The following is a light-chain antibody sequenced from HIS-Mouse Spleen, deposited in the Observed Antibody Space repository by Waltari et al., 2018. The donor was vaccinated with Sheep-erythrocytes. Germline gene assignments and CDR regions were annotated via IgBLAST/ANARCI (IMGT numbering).Light chain of an antibody. CDR1: SSDVGGYNY. CDR2: EVS. V-gene: IGLV2-8*01. J-gene: IGLJ3*02. Sequence: QSALTQPPSASGSPGQSVTISCTGTSSDVGGYNYVSWYQQHPGKAPKLMIYEVSKRPPGLPDRVSGSKSGNTASLTVPGLQAEDEADYYCSSYAGSNNWVFGGGTKLTVL. CDR3: SSYAGSNNWV.